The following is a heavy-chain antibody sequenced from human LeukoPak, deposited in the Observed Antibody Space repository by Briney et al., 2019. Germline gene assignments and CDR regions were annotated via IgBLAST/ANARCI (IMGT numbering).Heavy chain of an antibody. Sequence: GGSLRLSCAGSGFNFDDYGMDWVRQVPGKGLEWVSGISWNGGIIGYADSVRGRFTISRDNAKDSLFLQMDSLRAEDTAVYYCAKSSPVSAGGYWGQGTLVTVSS. CDR2: ISWNGGII. V-gene: IGHV3-9*01. D-gene: IGHD2/OR15-2a*01. CDR3: AKSSPVSAGGY. J-gene: IGHJ4*02. CDR1: GFNFDDYG.